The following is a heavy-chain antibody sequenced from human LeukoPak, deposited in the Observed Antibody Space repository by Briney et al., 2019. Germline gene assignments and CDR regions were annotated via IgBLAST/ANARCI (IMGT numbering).Heavy chain of an antibody. D-gene: IGHD3-10*01. CDR1: GGSISIYY. CDR3: ARSYGSGSYHV. CDR2: IYYSGST. J-gene: IGHJ4*02. V-gene: IGHV4-59*08. Sequence: SETLSLTCTVSGGSISIYYWSWIRQPPGKGLEWIGYIYYSGSTNYNPSLKSRVTISVDTSKNQFSLKLSSVTAADTAVYYCARSYGSGSYHVWGQGTLVTVSS.